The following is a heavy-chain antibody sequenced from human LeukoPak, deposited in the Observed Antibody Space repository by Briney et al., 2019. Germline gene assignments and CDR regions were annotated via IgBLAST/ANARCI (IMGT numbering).Heavy chain of an antibody. CDR2: IYTSGST. Sequence: SETLSLTCTVSGGSISSYYWSWIRQPAGKGLEWIGRIYTSGSTNYNPSLKSRVTMSVDTSKNQFSLKLSSVTAADTAVYYCARHLYYDFWSGDGYYFDYWGQGTLVTVSS. J-gene: IGHJ4*02. V-gene: IGHV4-4*07. CDR1: GGSISSYY. CDR3: ARHLYYDFWSGDGYYFDY. D-gene: IGHD3-3*01.